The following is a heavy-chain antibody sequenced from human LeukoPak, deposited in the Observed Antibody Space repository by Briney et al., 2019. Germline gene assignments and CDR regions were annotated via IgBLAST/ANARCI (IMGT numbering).Heavy chain of an antibody. J-gene: IGHJ4*02. D-gene: IGHD3-22*01. V-gene: IGHV1-69*01. CDR1: GGTFSSYA. CDR3: AIVVDYHDSSGYYLDY. Sequence: VASVKVSCTASGGTFSSYAISWVRQAPGQGLEWMGGIIPIFGTANYAQKFQGRVTITADESTSTAYMELSSLRSEDTAVYYCAIVVDYHDSSGYYLDYWGQGTLVTVSS. CDR2: IIPIFGTA.